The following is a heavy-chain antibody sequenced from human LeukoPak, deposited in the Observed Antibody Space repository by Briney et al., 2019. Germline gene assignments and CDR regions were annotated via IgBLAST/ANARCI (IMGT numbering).Heavy chain of an antibody. CDR3: ARVGYCSSTSCYTHFDF. J-gene: IGHJ4*02. D-gene: IGHD2-2*02. Sequence: PGGSLRLSCAASGFTFSDYYMSWIRQAPGKGLEWVSYISSSGSTIYYADSVKGRFTISRDNAKNSLYLQMNSLRAEGTAVYYCARVGYCSSTSCYTHFDFWGQGTLVTVSS. CDR2: ISSSGSTI. CDR1: GFTFSDYY. V-gene: IGHV3-11*01.